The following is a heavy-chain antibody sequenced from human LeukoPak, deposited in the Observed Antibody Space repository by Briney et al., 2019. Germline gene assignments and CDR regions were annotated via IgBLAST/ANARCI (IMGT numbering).Heavy chain of an antibody. D-gene: IGHD3-10*01. J-gene: IGHJ4*02. V-gene: IGHV3-23*03. CDR1: GFTFSSFA. CDR2: IYSGGST. CDR3: AKSRGSGSYDY. Sequence: GGSLRLSCAASGFTFSSFAMSWVRQAPGKGLEWVSVIYSGGSTYYADSVKGRFTISRDNSKNTLYLQMNSLRAEDTAVYYCAKSRGSGSYDYWGQGTLVTVSS.